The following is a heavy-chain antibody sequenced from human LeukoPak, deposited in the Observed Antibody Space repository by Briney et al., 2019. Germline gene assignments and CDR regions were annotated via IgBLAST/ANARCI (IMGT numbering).Heavy chain of an antibody. CDR3: AADHLAAKDAFDI. J-gene: IGHJ3*02. V-gene: IGHV1-58*01. CDR1: GFTFTSSA. CDR2: IVVGSGNT. D-gene: IGHD6-13*01. Sequence: GTSVKVSCKASGFTFTSSAVQWVRQARGQRLEWIGWIVVGSGNTNCAQKFQERVTITRDMSTSTAYMELSSLRSEDTAVYYCAADHLAAKDAFDIWGQGTMVTVSS.